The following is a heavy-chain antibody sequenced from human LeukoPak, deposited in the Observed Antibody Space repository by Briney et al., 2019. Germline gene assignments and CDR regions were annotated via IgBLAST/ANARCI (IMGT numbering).Heavy chain of an antibody. V-gene: IGHV1-46*01. J-gene: IGHJ3*02. CDR1: GYTFTSYY. Sequence: ASVKVSCKASGYTFTSYYMHWVRHAPGQGLEWMGIINPSGGSTSYAQKFQGRVTMTRNTSTSTVYMELSSLRSEDTAVYYCARGHSSGWYYRVAARWRAFDIWGQGTMVTVSS. CDR3: ARGHSSGWYYRVAARWRAFDI. CDR2: INPSGGST. D-gene: IGHD6-19*01.